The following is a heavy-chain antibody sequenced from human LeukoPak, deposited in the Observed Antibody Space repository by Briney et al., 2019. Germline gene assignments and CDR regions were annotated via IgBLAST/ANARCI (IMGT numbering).Heavy chain of an antibody. Sequence: KPGGSLRLSCAASGFTFSAYSLNWVRQAPGKGLEWVSSISSGSSYIFYEDSVKGRFTISRDNSKNTLYLQMNSLRAEDTAVYYCAKDQRAGSTSWLMDAFDIWGQGTMVTVSS. CDR1: GFTFSAYS. CDR2: ISSGSSYI. J-gene: IGHJ3*02. D-gene: IGHD2-2*01. V-gene: IGHV3-21*04. CDR3: AKDQRAGSTSWLMDAFDI.